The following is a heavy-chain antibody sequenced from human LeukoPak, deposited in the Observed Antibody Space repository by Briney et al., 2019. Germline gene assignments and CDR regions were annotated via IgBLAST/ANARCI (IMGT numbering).Heavy chain of an antibody. Sequence: SETLPLTCTVSGGSISSYYWSWIRQPPGDGLEWIGYIFFTGNTNYNPSLRSRITISIDTSKNQFSLHLSSVTAADTAVYYCARHGGVAPFDYWGQGTLVTVSS. CDR1: GGSISSYY. CDR2: IFFTGNT. D-gene: IGHD2-8*02. V-gene: IGHV4-59*08. J-gene: IGHJ4*02. CDR3: ARHGGVAPFDY.